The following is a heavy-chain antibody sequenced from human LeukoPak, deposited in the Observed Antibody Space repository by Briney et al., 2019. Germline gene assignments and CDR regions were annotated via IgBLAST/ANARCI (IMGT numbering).Heavy chain of an antibody. D-gene: IGHD2-15*01. CDR1: GFTFSSYS. CDR2: ISSSSSYI. CDR3: ARDFEDVVVVAATPGCLDY. J-gene: IGHJ4*02. V-gene: IGHV3-21*01. Sequence: PGGSLRLSCAASGFTFSSYSMNWVRQAPGKGLEWVSSISSSSSYIYYADSVKGRFTISRDNAKNSLYLQMNSLRAEDTAVYYCARDFEDVVVVAATPGCLDYWGQGTLVTVSS.